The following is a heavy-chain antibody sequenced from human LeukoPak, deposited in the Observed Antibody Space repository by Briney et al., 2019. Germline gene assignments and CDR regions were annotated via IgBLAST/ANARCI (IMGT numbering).Heavy chain of an antibody. CDR2: ISPSGSSI. CDR3: TRPVYSSSGDS. J-gene: IGHJ4*02. V-gene: IGHV3-48*03. Sequence: PGGSLRLSCAASGFTFSSYEMNWVRQAPGKGLEWVSYISPSGSSIYYADSVKGRFTISRDNAKNSLFLQMNSLRAEDTAVYYCTRPVYSSSGDSWGRGTPVTVSS. CDR1: GFTFSSYE. D-gene: IGHD6-6*01.